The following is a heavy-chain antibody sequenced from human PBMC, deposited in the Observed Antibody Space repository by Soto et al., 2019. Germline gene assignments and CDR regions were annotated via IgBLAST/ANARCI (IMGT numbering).Heavy chain of an antibody. Sequence: ASVKVSCKTSGYTFIDHYTHWVRQAPGQGLERMGWNNPNSGGTGYAEKFQGRVTMTMDTSISTAYMELNRLNSDDTAVYYCVRGGPVAGPTASDANHPFDFWGQGTLVTVSS. CDR3: VRGGPVAGPTASDANHPFDF. CDR1: GYTFIDHY. D-gene: IGHD6-19*01. J-gene: IGHJ4*02. V-gene: IGHV1-2*02. CDR2: NNPNSGGT.